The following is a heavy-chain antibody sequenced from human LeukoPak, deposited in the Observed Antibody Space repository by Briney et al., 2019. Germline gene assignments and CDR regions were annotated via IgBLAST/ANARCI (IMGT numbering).Heavy chain of an antibody. CDR1: GGSLSGYY. CDR3: ARVGGEIVVVPDAKRPAPYFDY. V-gene: IGHV4-34*01. J-gene: IGHJ4*02. CDR2: INHSGGT. D-gene: IGHD2-2*01. Sequence: SETLSPTCAVYGGSLSGYYWSWIRQPPGKGLEWIGEINHSGGTNYNPSLKSRVTISVDTSKNQFSLKLRSVTAADTAVYYCARVGGEIVVVPDAKRPAPYFDYWGQGTLVTVSS.